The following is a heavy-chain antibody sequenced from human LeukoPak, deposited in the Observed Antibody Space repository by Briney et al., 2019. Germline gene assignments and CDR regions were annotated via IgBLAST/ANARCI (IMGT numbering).Heavy chain of an antibody. CDR2: ISSSSSTI. V-gene: IGHV3-48*03. J-gene: IGHJ4*02. CDR3: ARKSLFDY. Sequence: GGSLRLSCAASGFTFSSYEMNWVRQAPGKGLEWVSYISSSSSTIYYADSVKGRFTISRDNAKNSLYLQMNSLRAEDTAVYYCARKSLFDYWGQGTLVTVSS. CDR1: GFTFSSYE.